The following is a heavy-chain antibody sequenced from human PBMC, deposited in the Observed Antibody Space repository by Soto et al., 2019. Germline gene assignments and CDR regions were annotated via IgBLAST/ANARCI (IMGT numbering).Heavy chain of an antibody. J-gene: IGHJ4*02. CDR3: VESSKEDY. Sequence: GGSLRLSCAASGFTFSSYGMHWVRQAPGKGLEWVAVISYDGSNKYYADSVKGRFTISRDNSKNTLYLQMNSLRAEDTAVYYCVESSKEDYWGQGTLVTVPS. V-gene: IGHV3-30*18. CDR1: GFTFSSYG. CDR2: ISYDGSNK.